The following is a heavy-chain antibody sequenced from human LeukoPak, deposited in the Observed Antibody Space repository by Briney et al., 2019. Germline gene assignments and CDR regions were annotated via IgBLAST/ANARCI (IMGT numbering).Heavy chain of an antibody. CDR3: ARHLDSGTYPLDY. CDR1: GASINAYY. V-gene: IGHV4-59*08. Sequence: SETLSLTCTVSGASINAYYWSWIRQPPGKGLEWIAFMHSSGATKNNPSLKSRVTMSVDTSQNQFSLRLTSVTAADTAICYCARHLDSGTYPLDYWGQGILVTVSS. CDR2: MHSSGAT. D-gene: IGHD1-26*01. J-gene: IGHJ4*02.